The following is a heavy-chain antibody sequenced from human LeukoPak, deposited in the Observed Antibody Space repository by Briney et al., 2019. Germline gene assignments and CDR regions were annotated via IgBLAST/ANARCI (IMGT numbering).Heavy chain of an antibody. CDR3: ARGRLYCSSTSSSAWFDP. J-gene: IGHJ5*02. CDR1: GGSISSYY. D-gene: IGHD2-2*01. V-gene: IGHV4-4*07. Sequence: SETLSLTCTVSGGSISSYYWSWIRQPAGKGLEWIWRIYTSGSTNYNPSLKSRVTMSVDTSKNPFSLKLSSVTAADTAVYYCARGRLYCSSTSSSAWFDPWGQGTLVTVSS. CDR2: IYTSGST.